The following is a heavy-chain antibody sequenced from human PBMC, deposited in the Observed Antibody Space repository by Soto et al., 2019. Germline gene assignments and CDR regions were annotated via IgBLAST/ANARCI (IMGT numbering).Heavy chain of an antibody. CDR2: ISCCGGSS. D-gene: IGHD6-19*01. CDR3: AKADGQQWLIPHLDN. Sequence: PGGSLRLSCVASGFNFKKFAMAWVRQAAGEGLEWVSGISCCGGSSSYADSVKGRISIARDDSKNTVSLQLNSLRVEDTAQYYCAKADGQQWLIPHLDNWGQGTLVTVSS. CDR1: GFNFKKFA. V-gene: IGHV3-23*01. J-gene: IGHJ4*02.